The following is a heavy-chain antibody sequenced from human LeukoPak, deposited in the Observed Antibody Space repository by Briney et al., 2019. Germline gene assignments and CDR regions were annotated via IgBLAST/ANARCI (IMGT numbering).Heavy chain of an antibody. D-gene: IGHD4-17*01. CDR1: GGSISSSNW. J-gene: IGHJ4*02. CDR2: IYHSGST. Sequence: SETLSLTCAVSGGSISSSNWWSWVRQPPGKGLEWIGEIYHSGSTNYNPSLKSRVTISVDKSKNQFSLKLSSVTAADTAVYYCARGDDHDYGDLYFDYWGQGALVTVSS. CDR3: ARGDDHDYGDLYFDY. V-gene: IGHV4-4*02.